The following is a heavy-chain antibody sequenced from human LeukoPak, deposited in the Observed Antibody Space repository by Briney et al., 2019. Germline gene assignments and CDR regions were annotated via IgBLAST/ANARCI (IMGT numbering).Heavy chain of an antibody. CDR2: IKQDGSEK. D-gene: IGHD2-2*01. V-gene: IGHV3-7*01. CDR1: GFTFSSYW. CDR3: ARVFLGYCSSTSCQIRHFGY. Sequence: GGSLRLSCAASGFTFSSYWMSWVRQAPGKGLEWVANIKQDGSEKYYVDSVKGRFTISRDNAKNSLYLQMNSLRAEDTAVYYCARVFLGYCSSTSCQIRHFGYWGQGTLVTVSS. J-gene: IGHJ4*02.